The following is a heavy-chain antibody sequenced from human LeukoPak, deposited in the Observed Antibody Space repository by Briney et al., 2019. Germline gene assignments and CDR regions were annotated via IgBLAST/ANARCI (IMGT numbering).Heavy chain of an antibody. CDR3: AKEIWPTVTTPGHTHFDY. CDR1: GFTFSTYG. CDR2: IRHDGRNK. Sequence: GGFLRLSCAASGFTFSTYGMHWVRQAPGKGLEWVAFIRHDGRNKYYADSVKGRFTISRDNSKNTLCLQMNSLRAEDTAVYYCAKEIWPTVTTPGHTHFDYWGQGTLVTVSS. J-gene: IGHJ4*02. V-gene: IGHV3-30*02. D-gene: IGHD4-17*01.